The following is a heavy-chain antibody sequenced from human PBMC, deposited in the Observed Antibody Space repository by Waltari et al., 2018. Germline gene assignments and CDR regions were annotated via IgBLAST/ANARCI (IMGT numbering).Heavy chain of an antibody. Sequence: QVQLQESGPGLVKPSETLSLTCTVSGGSISSYYWSWIRQPPGKGLEWIGYIYYSGSTHYNPSLKSRVTISVDTSKNQFSLKLSSVTAADTAVYYCARAYYDFWSGYYNWNYFDYWGQGTLVTVSS. J-gene: IGHJ4*02. CDR2: IYYSGST. V-gene: IGHV4-59*01. CDR1: GGSISSYY. CDR3: ARAYYDFWSGYYNWNYFDY. D-gene: IGHD3-3*01.